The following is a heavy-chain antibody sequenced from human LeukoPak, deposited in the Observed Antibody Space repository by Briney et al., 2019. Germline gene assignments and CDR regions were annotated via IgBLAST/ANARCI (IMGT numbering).Heavy chain of an antibody. D-gene: IGHD5-12*01. CDR2: FGTSGTT. CDR3: AGFAYDPY. V-gene: IGHV3-69-1*01. CDR1: GFSLSTYD. Sequence: PGGSLRLSCTASGFSLSTYDMHWVRQAPGEGLEWVSYFGTSGTTYYADSVKGRFTISRDNAKNSLYLQMNSLSAEDTAVYYCAGFAYDPYWGQGTPVTVSS. J-gene: IGHJ4*02.